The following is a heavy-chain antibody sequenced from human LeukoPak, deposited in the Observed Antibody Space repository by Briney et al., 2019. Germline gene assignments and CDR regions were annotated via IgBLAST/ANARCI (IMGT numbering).Heavy chain of an antibody. CDR1: GFSFSTYE. D-gene: IGHD3-16*01. CDR2: ISASGQTI. V-gene: IGHV3-48*03. J-gene: IGHJ6*03. CDR3: AKDHYVLGWSYYYYYMDV. Sequence: QPGGSLRLSCAASGFSFSTYEFHWVRHAPGKGLEWVSYISASGQTIYYADSVRGRFTISRDNSKNMLYLQMNSLRAEDTAVYYCAKDHYVLGWSYYYYYMDVWGKGTTVTISS.